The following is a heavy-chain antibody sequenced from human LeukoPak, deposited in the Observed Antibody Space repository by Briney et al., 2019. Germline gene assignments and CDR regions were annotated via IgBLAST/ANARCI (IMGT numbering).Heavy chain of an antibody. V-gene: IGHV4-59*01. Sequence: KSSETLSLTCTVSGGSISSYYWSWIRQPPGKGLEWIGYIYYSGNTNYNPSLKSRVTISVDTSKNQFSLKLSSVTAADTAVYYCARDTGLDIVVVPAAIPGGAFDIWGQGTMVTVSS. CDR2: IYYSGNT. CDR1: GGSISSYY. D-gene: IGHD2-2*02. J-gene: IGHJ3*02. CDR3: ARDTGLDIVVVPAAIPGGAFDI.